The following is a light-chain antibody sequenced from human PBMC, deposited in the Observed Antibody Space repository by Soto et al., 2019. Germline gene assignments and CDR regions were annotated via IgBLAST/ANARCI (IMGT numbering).Light chain of an antibody. CDR3: QHYANSLWT. Sequence: EIVLTQSPGTLSLSPGERATLSCRASQSIGGSNLVWYQQKPGQAPRLLIYDASSRATGIPDRFSGSGSGTDFTLTITRLDPEDFAVYYCQHYANSLWTFGQGTKVEIK. V-gene: IGKV3-20*01. CDR1: QSIGGSN. CDR2: DAS. J-gene: IGKJ1*01.